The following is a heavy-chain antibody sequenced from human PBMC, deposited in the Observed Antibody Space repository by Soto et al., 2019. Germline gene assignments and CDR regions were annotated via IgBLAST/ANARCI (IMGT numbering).Heavy chain of an antibody. CDR2: IYYTGST. Sequence: SETLSLTGNSSGGPLSSFYYSWIRQAPGKGLEWIGYIYYTGSTNYNPSLKSRVTMSVDTSKNQFSLKLTSVTAADTAVYFCAVTRGGAHPHDIWGQGTMVTVSS. CDR1: GGPLSSFY. D-gene: IGHD2-21*02. J-gene: IGHJ3*02. V-gene: IGHV4-59*01. CDR3: AVTRGGAHPHDI.